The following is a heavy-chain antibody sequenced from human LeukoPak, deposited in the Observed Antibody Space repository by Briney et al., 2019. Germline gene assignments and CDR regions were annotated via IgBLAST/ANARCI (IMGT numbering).Heavy chain of an antibody. Sequence: GGSLRLSCAASGFTFSSYSMNWVRQAPGKGLEGVSVIYSGGSTYYADSVKGRFTISRDNSKNTLYLQMNSLRAEDTAVYYCARGGRDIVAPFDYWGQGTLVTVSS. CDR1: GFTFSSYS. CDR2: IYSGGST. CDR3: ARGGRDIVAPFDY. J-gene: IGHJ4*02. D-gene: IGHD5-12*01. V-gene: IGHV3-66*01.